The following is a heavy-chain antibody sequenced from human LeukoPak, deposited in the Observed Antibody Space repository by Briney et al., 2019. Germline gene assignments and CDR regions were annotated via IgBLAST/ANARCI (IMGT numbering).Heavy chain of an antibody. D-gene: IGHD1-26*01. CDR1: GYTFITYD. CDR3: ARGRGGAGLMWRYFDF. Sequence: ASVRFSCKASGYTFITYDINWIRQASGQGLEWMGWMNPKSGNSGYGQRFQGRVTFTRNTSISTAYMELSSLRSDDTAVYYCARGRGGAGLMWRYFDFWGQGTLVTVPS. V-gene: IGHV1-8*03. J-gene: IGHJ4*02. CDR2: MNPKSGNS.